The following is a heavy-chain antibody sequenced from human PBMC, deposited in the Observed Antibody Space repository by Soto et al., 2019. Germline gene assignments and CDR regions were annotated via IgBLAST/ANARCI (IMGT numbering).Heavy chain of an antibody. Sequence: SHTLSLTCAISGDSVSSNSAAWNWISRSPSRGLEWLGRTYYRSKWYNDYAVTVKSRITINPDTSKNQFSLQLNSVTPEATAVYYCERWRGSDYAEYFQHWGQGTLVTVSS. CDR1: GDSVSSNSAA. D-gene: IGHD1-26*01. CDR3: ERWRGSDYAEYFQH. CDR2: TYYRSKWYN. V-gene: IGHV6-1*01. J-gene: IGHJ1*01.